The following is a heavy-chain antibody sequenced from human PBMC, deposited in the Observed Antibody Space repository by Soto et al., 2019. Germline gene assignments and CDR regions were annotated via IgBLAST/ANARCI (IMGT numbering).Heavy chain of an antibody. CDR3: AADMIVVVPAAMRSYYYGMDV. J-gene: IGHJ6*02. CDR1: GFTFTSSA. Sequence: GASVKVSCKASGFTFTSSAMQWVRQARVQRLEWIGWIVVGSGNTNYAQKFQERVTITRDMSTSTAYMELSSLRSEDTAVYYCAADMIVVVPAAMRSYYYGMDVWGQGTTVTVSS. CDR2: IVVGSGNT. V-gene: IGHV1-58*02. D-gene: IGHD2-2*01.